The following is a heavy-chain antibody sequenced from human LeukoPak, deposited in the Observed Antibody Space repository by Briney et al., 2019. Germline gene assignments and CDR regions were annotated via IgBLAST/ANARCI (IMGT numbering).Heavy chain of an antibody. V-gene: IGHV3-20*04. Sequence: QTGGSLRLSCAASGFTFDDYGMSWVRQAPGKGLEWVSGINWNGGSRGYSDSVKGRFSISRDNAKNSLYLQMNSLSDEDTAVYFCTRNSGWYGISWGQGTLVTVSS. D-gene: IGHD6-19*01. CDR3: TRNSGWYGIS. CDR2: INWNGGSR. CDR1: GFTFDDYG. J-gene: IGHJ4*02.